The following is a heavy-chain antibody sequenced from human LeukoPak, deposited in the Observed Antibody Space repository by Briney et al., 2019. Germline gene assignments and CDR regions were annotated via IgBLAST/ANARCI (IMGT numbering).Heavy chain of an antibody. CDR1: GFTFSSYA. D-gene: IGHD1-26*01. CDR2: ISGSGGST. Sequence: GGSLRLSCAASGFTFSSYAISWVRQAPGKGLEWVSAISGSGGSTYYADSVKGRFTISRDNSKNTLYLQMNSLRAEDTAVYYCAKWLTGIVGATLFDYWGQGTLVTVSS. J-gene: IGHJ4*02. V-gene: IGHV3-23*01. CDR3: AKWLTGIVGATLFDY.